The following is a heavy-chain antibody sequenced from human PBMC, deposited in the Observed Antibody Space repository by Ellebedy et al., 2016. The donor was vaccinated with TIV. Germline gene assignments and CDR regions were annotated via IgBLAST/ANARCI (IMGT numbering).Heavy chain of an antibody. D-gene: IGHD2-15*01. CDR3: AHPSSRYCSGGSCYSGNYDH. V-gene: IGHV3-74*01. J-gene: IGHJ4*02. Sequence: GGSLRLSXVASGFTSSSHYMHWVRQAPGKGLVWLSRMKSDDYGMSYADSVKGRFTISRDNSRNTLYLQMDSLRAEDTGVYYCAHPSSRYCSGGSCYSGNYDHWGQGTLVTVSS. CDR2: MKSDDYGM. CDR1: GFTSSSHY.